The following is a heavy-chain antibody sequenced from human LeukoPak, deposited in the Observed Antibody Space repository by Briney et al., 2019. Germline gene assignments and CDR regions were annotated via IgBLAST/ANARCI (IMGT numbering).Heavy chain of an antibody. J-gene: IGHJ4*02. D-gene: IGHD6-25*01. V-gene: IGHV3-53*01. CDR1: GFTVSSNY. CDR2: IYSGGST. Sequence: GGSLRLSCAASGFTVSSNYMSWVRQAPGKGLEWVSVIYSGGSTYYADSVKGRFTISRDNSKNTLYLQMNSLRAEDTAVYYCAKDRAAYYFDYWGQGTLVTVSS. CDR3: AKDRAAYYFDY.